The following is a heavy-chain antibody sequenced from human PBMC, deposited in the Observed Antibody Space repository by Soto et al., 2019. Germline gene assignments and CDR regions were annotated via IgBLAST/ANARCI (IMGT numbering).Heavy chain of an antibody. J-gene: IGHJ6*03. D-gene: IGHD3-10*01. V-gene: IGHV3-30*18. CDR3: AKDPPAGAGYYYYYMDV. CDR1: GFTFSSYG. Sequence: PGGSLRLSCAASGFTFSSYGMHWVRQAPGKGLEWVAVISYDGSNKYYADSVKGRFTISRDNSKNTLYLQMNSLRAEDTAVYYCAKDPPAGAGYYYYYMDVWGKGTTVTVSS. CDR2: ISYDGSNK.